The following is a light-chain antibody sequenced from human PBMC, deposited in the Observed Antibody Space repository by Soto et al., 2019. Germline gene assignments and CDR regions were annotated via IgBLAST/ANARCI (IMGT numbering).Light chain of an antibody. CDR3: QQVNSYPLT. V-gene: IGKV1-9*01. J-gene: IGKJ4*01. Sequence: DIQLTQSPSFLSASVGDRVTITCRASQGISSNLGWYQQKPGKAPKLLIYAASTLQSGVPSRFSGSGSGTEFTLTISSLQPEDFTTYYCQQVNSYPLTFGGGTKVEIK. CDR2: AAS. CDR1: QGISSN.